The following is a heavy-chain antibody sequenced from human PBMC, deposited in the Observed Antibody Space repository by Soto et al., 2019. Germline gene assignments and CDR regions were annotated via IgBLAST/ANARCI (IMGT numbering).Heavy chain of an antibody. CDR2: INGYNGNT. J-gene: IGHJ5*02. D-gene: IGHD2-15*01. Sequence: QVQLVQSGAEVKKPGASVKVSCKASGYTFTSYGISWVRQAPGQGLEWMGGINGYNGNTNYAQKVQGRVTMTTDRSTSTAYMELRSLRSDDTAVYYCAKLYCSGGSCYGWFDTWGQGTLVTVSS. CDR3: AKLYCSGGSCYGWFDT. V-gene: IGHV1-18*01. CDR1: GYTFTSYG.